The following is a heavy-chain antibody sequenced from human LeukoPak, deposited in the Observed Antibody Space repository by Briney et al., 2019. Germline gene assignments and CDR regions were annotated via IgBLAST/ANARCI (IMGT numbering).Heavy chain of an antibody. J-gene: IGHJ4*02. CDR2: INPGSGGT. Sequence: ASVKVSCKASGYTFTSYFMHWVRQAPGQGLEWMGAINPGSGGTIYAQKLQDRVTMTRDTSTSTVYMELSSLRSEDTAIYFCVTDHTAMGTGLDYWGQGTLLTVSS. CDR1: GYTFTSYF. D-gene: IGHD5-18*01. CDR3: VTDHTAMGTGLDY. V-gene: IGHV1-46*04.